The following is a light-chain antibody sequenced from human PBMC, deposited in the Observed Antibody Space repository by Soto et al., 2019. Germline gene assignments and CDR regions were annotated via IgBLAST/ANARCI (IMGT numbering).Light chain of an antibody. CDR1: SSDVGGYNY. J-gene: IGLJ1*01. Sequence: QSALTQPASVSGSPGQSITISCTGTSSDVGGYNYVSWYQQHPGKAPKLMIYEVNNRPSGVSNRFSGSKSGNTASLTISGLQAEDEADYYCSSYTSSSTLEGDVSGTGTKVTVL. V-gene: IGLV2-14*01. CDR2: EVN. CDR3: SSYTSSSTLEGDV.